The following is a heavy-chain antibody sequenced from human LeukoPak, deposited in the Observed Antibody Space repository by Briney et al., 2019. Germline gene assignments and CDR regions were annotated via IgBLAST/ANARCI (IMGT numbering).Heavy chain of an antibody. V-gene: IGHV3-53*01. CDR2: ISWNSGSI. CDR1: GFTVSSNY. J-gene: IGHJ4*02. CDR3: ARAGPSSSWHQFDY. Sequence: GGSLRLSCAASGFTVSSNYMSWVRQAPGKGLEWVSGISWNSGSIGYADSVKGRFTISRDNSKNTLYLQMNRLRAEDTAVYYCARAGPSSSWHQFDYWGQGTLVTVSS. D-gene: IGHD6-13*01.